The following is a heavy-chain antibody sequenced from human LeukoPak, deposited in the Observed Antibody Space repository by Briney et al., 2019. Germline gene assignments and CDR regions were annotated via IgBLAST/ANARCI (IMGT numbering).Heavy chain of an antibody. CDR3: AKDSTWFGEPSVDAFDI. D-gene: IGHD3-10*01. V-gene: IGHV3-21*04. CDR1: GFTFSSYS. Sequence: GGSLRLSCAASGFTFSSYSMNWVRQAPGKGLEWVSSITRSNYIYYADSVKGRFTISRDNAKNSLYLQMNSLRAEDTALYYCAKDSTWFGEPSVDAFDIWGQGTMVTVSS. CDR2: ITRSNYI. J-gene: IGHJ3*02.